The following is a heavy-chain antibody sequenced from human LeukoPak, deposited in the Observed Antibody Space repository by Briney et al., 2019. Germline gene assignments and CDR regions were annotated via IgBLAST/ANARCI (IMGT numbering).Heavy chain of an antibody. CDR1: GGSISSSSYY. CDR2: ISYSGST. D-gene: IGHD3-22*01. V-gene: IGHV4-39*01. CDR3: ARQSGITMIVVLIHDAFDI. Sequence: SETLSLTCTDSGGSISSSSYYWGWIRQPPGKGLEWIGSISYSGSTYYNPSLKSRVTISVDTSKNQFSLKLSSVTAADTAVYYCARQSGITMIVVLIHDAFDIWGQGTMVTVSS. J-gene: IGHJ3*02.